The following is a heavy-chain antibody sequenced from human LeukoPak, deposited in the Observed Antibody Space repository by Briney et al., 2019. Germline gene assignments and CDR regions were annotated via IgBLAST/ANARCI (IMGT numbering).Heavy chain of an antibody. CDR3: ANKDIVVVVAATNYYYGMDV. CDR2: ISGSGGST. J-gene: IGHJ6*02. V-gene: IGHV3-23*01. CDR1: GFTFRRYS. Sequence: GGSLRLSCAASGFTFRRYSMSWVRQAPGKGLEWVSAISGSGGSTYYADSVKGRFTISRDNSKNTLYLQMNSLRAEDTAVYYCANKDIVVVVAATNYYYGMDVWGQGTTVTVSS. D-gene: IGHD2-15*01.